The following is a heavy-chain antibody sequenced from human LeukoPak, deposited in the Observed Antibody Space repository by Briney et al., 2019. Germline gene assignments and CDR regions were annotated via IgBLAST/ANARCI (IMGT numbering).Heavy chain of an antibody. CDR1: GYTFTSYD. CDR2: MNPNSGNT. J-gene: IGHJ3*02. V-gene: IGHV1-8*01. CDR3: AREAAVDRDAFDI. D-gene: IGHD6-19*01. Sequence: ASVKVSCKASGYTFTSYDINWVRRATGQGLEWMGWMNPNSGNTGYAQKFQGRVTMTRNTSISTAYMELSSLRSEDTAVYYCAREAAVDRDAFDIWGQGTMVTVSS.